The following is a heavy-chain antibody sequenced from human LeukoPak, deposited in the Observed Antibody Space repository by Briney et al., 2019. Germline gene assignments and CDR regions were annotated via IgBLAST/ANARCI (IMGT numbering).Heavy chain of an antibody. CDR2: ISGSGGST. D-gene: IGHD2-2*01. J-gene: IGHJ6*04. CDR3: AKAVGYCSSTSCYAPEDYYYGMDV. CDR1: GFTFSSYA. V-gene: IGHV3-23*01. Sequence: GGSLRLSCAASGFTFSSYAMSWVRQAPGKGLEWVSAISGSGGSTYYADSVKGRFTISRDNSKNTLYLQMNSLRAGDTAVYYCAKAVGYCSSTSCYAPEDYYYGMDVWGKGTTVTVSS.